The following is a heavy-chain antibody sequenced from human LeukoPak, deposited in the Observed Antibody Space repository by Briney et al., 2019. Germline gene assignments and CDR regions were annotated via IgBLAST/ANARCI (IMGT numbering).Heavy chain of an antibody. J-gene: IGHJ3*02. CDR3: AKDLYRGFWSGYWDAFDI. V-gene: IGHV3-9*01. CDR2: ISRNSGSI. Sequence: GRSLRLSCAASGFTFDDYAMHWVRQAPGKGLEWVSGISRNSGSIGYADSVKGRFTISRDNAKNSLYLQMNSLRAEDTALYYCAKDLYRGFWSGYWDAFDIWGQGTMVTVSS. D-gene: IGHD3-3*01. CDR1: GFTFDDYA.